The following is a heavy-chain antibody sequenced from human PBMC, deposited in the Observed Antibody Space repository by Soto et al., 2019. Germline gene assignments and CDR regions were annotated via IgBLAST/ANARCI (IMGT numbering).Heavy chain of an antibody. CDR1: GGSVSSGSYY. Sequence: SETLSLTCTVSGGSVSSGSYYWSWIRQPPGKGLEWIGYIYYSGSTNYNPSLKSRVTISVDTSKNQFSLKLSSVTAADTAVYYCARDRDGYNRRWFDPWGQGTLVTVSS. J-gene: IGHJ5*02. V-gene: IGHV4-61*01. CDR2: IYYSGST. CDR3: ARDRDGYNRRWFDP. D-gene: IGHD5-12*01.